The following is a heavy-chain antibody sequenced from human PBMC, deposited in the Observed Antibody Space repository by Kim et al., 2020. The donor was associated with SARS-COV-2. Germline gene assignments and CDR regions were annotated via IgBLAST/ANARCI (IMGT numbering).Heavy chain of an antibody. D-gene: IGHD1-26*01. CDR3: ARVNSGGYYGEVDY. V-gene: IGHV3-30*04. Sequence: GGSLRLSCAASGFTFISYTMNWVRQAPGKGLEWVSVISYAGSNKYYADSVKGRFTISRDNAKNTLYLQMNSLRAADTAVYYCARVNSGGYYGEVDYWGQGTLVTVSP. CDR2: ISYAGSNK. J-gene: IGHJ4*02. CDR1: GFTFISYT.